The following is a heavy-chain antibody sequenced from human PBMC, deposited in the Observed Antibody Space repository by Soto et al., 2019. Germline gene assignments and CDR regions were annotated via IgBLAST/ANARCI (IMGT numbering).Heavy chain of an antibody. Sequence: SETLSLTCTVSGGSINNHYWSWIRQPPGKGLEWIGYIYYSGTTNYNPSLKGRVTISVDTSKNQFSLNLTSLTAADTALYYCAKDKGEGYDGSGSYFADYYMDGWGKGNTVPSP. J-gene: IGHJ6*03. CDR3: AKDKGEGYDGSGSYFADYYMDG. V-gene: IGHV4-59*11. CDR2: IYYSGTT. D-gene: IGHD3-10*01. CDR1: GGSINNHY.